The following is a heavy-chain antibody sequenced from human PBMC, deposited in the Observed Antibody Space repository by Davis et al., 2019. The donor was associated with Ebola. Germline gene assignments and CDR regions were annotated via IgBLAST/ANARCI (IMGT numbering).Heavy chain of an antibody. J-gene: IGHJ6*04. Sequence: GESLKISCAASGFTFSSYAMSWVRQAPGKGLEWVSAISGNSGRTYYADSVKGRFTISRDNAKNSLYLQMNSLRDEDTAVYYCAREGIVVVPAAILDYYYYYGMDVWGKGTTVTVSS. CDR2: ISGNSGRT. D-gene: IGHD2-2*01. CDR1: GFTFSSYA. CDR3: AREGIVVVPAAILDYYYYYGMDV. V-gene: IGHV3-23*01.